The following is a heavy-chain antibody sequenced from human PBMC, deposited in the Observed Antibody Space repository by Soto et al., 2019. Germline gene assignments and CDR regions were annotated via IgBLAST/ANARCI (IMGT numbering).Heavy chain of an antibody. Sequence: ASVKVSWKASGYTFSNFDITWVRQAPGQGLEWVGWISVNNGNTNYAQSLQGRVTMTADTSTGTAYLELRSLRSDDTAVYYCARGVSSTSLYYYYYMDVWGKGTSVTVSS. CDR3: ARGVSSTSLYYYYYMDV. CDR2: ISVNNGNT. CDR1: GYTFSNFD. V-gene: IGHV1-18*01. D-gene: IGHD2-2*01. J-gene: IGHJ6*03.